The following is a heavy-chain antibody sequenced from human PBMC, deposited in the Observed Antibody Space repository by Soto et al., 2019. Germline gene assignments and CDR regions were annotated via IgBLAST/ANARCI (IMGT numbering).Heavy chain of an antibody. CDR2: IYYSGST. CDR1: GGSIRNDY. J-gene: IGHJ5*02. CDR3: ARHYYGSGSYTWFDP. V-gene: IGHV4-59*08. Sequence: PSETLSVTCTVSGGSIRNDYWSWMRQPPGKGLEWIGYIYYSGSTNYNPSLKSRVTISVDTSKNQLSLKLSSVTAADTAVYYCARHYYGSGSYTWFDPWGQGTLVTVS. D-gene: IGHD3-10*01.